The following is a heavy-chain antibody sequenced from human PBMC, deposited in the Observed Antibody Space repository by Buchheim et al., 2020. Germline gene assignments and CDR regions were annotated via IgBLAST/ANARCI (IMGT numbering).Heavy chain of an antibody. CDR3: VREGRGYSGYDYDY. CDR2: IHYTESA. J-gene: IGHJ4*02. CDR1: SGSISSSDYY. V-gene: IGHV4-30-4*01. D-gene: IGHD5-12*01. Sequence: QVQLQESGPGLVKPSQTLSLTCNVTSGSISSSDYYWSWIRQPPGKALEYIGNIHYTESAYYNPSLKSRVTISKDTSRNQFFLNLNSVTAADTAVYYCVREGRGYSGYDYDYWGPGIL.